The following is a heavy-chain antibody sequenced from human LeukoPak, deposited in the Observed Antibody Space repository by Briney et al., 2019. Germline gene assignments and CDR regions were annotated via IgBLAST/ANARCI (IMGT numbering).Heavy chain of an antibody. CDR3: ARKNYDPDGIDI. V-gene: IGHV1-2*02. Sequence: ASVKVSCKASGYTFTAYFIHWERQAPGQGLEWMGWINPNSGDTDYAQKFQGRVTMTRDTSINTVYIELSRLRSDDTAAYYCARKNYDPDGIDIWGQGTMVTVSS. CDR1: GYTFTAYF. D-gene: IGHD3-22*01. CDR2: INPNSGDT. J-gene: IGHJ3*02.